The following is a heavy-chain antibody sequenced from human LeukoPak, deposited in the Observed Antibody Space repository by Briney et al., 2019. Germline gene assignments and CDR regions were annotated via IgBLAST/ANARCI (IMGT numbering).Heavy chain of an antibody. D-gene: IGHD6-19*01. CDR1: GFTVSSNY. CDR3: ARDRGYSSFDY. V-gene: IGHV3-7*01. J-gene: IGHJ4*02. Sequence: GGSLRLSCAASGFTVSSNYMSWVRQAPGKGLEWVVSINPDGSEKYSVDSVEGRFTISRDNAKNSLFLQMNSLRAEDTAVYYCARDRGYSSFDYWGQGTLVTVSS. CDR2: INPDGSEK.